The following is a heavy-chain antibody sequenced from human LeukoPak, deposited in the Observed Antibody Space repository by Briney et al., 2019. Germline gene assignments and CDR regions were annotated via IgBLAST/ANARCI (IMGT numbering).Heavy chain of an antibody. Sequence: PGGSLRLSCAASGFTFSSYEMNWVRQAPGKGLEWVSYISSSGSTIYYADSVKGRFTISRDNAKNSLYMQMNSLRAEDTAVYYCARDQARHIVVVTGGLDYWGQGTLVTVSS. CDR2: ISSSGSTI. J-gene: IGHJ4*02. CDR3: ARDQARHIVVVTGGLDY. V-gene: IGHV3-48*03. CDR1: GFTFSSYE. D-gene: IGHD2-21*02.